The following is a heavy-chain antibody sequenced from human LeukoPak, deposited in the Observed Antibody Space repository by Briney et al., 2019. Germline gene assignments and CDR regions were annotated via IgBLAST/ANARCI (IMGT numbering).Heavy chain of an antibody. CDR2: IYPPDSDI. Sequence: GESLKISCKGSRYTFITHWIGWVRQVPGKGLEWMANIYPPDSDITYSPSFQGRVTVAVDNSIDTAFLQWTDLKASDTAIYYCARPYRYSGTHYLDYWGQGTLVTGSS. CDR1: RYTFITHW. V-gene: IGHV5-51*01. D-gene: IGHD3-16*02. CDR3: ARPYRYSGTHYLDY. J-gene: IGHJ4*02.